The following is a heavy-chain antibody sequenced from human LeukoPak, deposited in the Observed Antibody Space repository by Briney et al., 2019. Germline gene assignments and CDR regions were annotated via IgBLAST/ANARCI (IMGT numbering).Heavy chain of an antibody. CDR2: MNPNSGNT. V-gene: IGHV1-8*01. CDR3: ANHNWNYGGFDP. CDR1: GYTFTSYD. D-gene: IGHD1-7*01. J-gene: IGHJ5*02. Sequence: ASVKVSCKASGYTFTSYDINWVRQATGQGLEWMGWMNPNSGNTGYAQKFQGRVTITRNTSISTAYMELSSLRSEDTAVYYCANHNWNYGGFDPWGQGTLVTVSS.